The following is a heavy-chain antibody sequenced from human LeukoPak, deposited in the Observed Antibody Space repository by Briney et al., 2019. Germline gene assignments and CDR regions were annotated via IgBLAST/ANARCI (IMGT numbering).Heavy chain of an antibody. CDR3: ARGGYGSGSYTDYWYFDL. CDR2: INTNSGNP. CDR1: GYTFASYA. V-gene: IGHV7-4-1*02. J-gene: IGHJ2*01. D-gene: IGHD3-10*01. Sequence: ASVKVSCKASGYTFASYAMNWVRQAPGQGLEWMGWINTNSGNPTYAQGFTGRFVFSLDTSVSTAYLQISSLKAEDTAVYYCARGGYGSGSYTDYWYFDLWGRGTLVTVSS.